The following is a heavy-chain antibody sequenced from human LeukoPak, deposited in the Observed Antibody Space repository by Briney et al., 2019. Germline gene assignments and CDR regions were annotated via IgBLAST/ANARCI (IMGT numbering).Heavy chain of an antibody. Sequence: GGSLRLSCAASGFTFSSYAMSWVRQAPGKGLEWVSAISGSGGSTYYAGSVKGRFTISRDSSKNTLYLQMNSLRAEDTAVYYCAKDSSGLYHYFDYWGQGTLVTVSS. J-gene: IGHJ4*02. D-gene: IGHD6-19*01. V-gene: IGHV3-23*01. CDR1: GFTFSSYA. CDR3: AKDSSGLYHYFDY. CDR2: ISGSGGST.